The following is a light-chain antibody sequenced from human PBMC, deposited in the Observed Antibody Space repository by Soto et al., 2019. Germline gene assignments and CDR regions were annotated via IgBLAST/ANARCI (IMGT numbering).Light chain of an antibody. CDR1: SSNIGAGYD. CDR2: GNT. V-gene: IGLV1-40*01. Sequence: QSVLTQPPSVSGAPGQRVTISCTGSSSNIGAGYDVQWYQQLPGAAPRLLIFGNTNRPSGVPDRFSGSRSGTSASLAISGLQAEDEADYYCQSYDISLSVSVVFGGGIKLTVL. CDR3: QSYDISLSVSVV. J-gene: IGLJ2*01.